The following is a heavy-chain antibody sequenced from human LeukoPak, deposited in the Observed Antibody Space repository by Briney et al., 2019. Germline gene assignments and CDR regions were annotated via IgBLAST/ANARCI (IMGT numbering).Heavy chain of an antibody. J-gene: IGHJ6*02. D-gene: IGHD2-2*01. Sequence: SVNVSCKASGGTFSSYAISWVRQAPGQGLEWMGRIIPILGIANYAQKFQGRVTITADKSTSTAYMELSSLRSDDTAVYFCAFVVVPAAVGGPPYGMDVWGQGTTVTVS. CDR3: AFVVVPAAVGGPPYGMDV. CDR1: GGTFSSYA. V-gene: IGHV1-69*04. CDR2: IIPILGIA.